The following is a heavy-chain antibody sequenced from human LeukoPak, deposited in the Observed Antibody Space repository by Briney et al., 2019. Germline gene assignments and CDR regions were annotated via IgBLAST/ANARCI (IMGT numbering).Heavy chain of an antibody. D-gene: IGHD1-26*01. CDR3: ARGEDSVSYHLDYMDV. V-gene: IGHV1-2*02. J-gene: IGHJ6*03. CDR2: INPNSGGT. Sequence: ASVKVSCKASGYTFTGYYIHWVRQAPGQGLEWMGWINPNSGGTNYAQKFQGRVTMTRDTSFSTAYMELSSLRSEDTAVYYCARGEDSVSYHLDYMDVWGKGTTVTISS. CDR1: GYTFTGYY.